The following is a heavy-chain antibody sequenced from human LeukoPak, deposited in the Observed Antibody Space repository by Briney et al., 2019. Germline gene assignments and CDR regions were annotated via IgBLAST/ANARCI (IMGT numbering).Heavy chain of an antibody. V-gene: IGHV4-59*08. Sequence: PSETLSLTCTVSGGSISDYYGSWIRQPPGKGLEWIGYIYYSGTTNFNPSLKSRVTISVDTSKNQVSLKLRSVTAADTAVYYCASLGGTYDYWGQGILVPVSS. CDR2: IYYSGTT. D-gene: IGHD1-26*01. J-gene: IGHJ4*02. CDR1: GGSISDYY. CDR3: ASLGGTYDY.